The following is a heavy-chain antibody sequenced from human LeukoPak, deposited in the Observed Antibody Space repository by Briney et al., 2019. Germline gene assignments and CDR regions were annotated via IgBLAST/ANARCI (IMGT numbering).Heavy chain of an antibody. J-gene: IGHJ4*02. V-gene: IGHV1-18*01. D-gene: IGHD6-13*01. CDR1: GYSFTSYG. CDR2: ISAYNGNT. CDR3: ARKGTGSSSPNYYFDY. Sequence: ASVKVSCKASGYSFTSYGISWVRQAPGQGLGWMGWISAYNGNTNYAQKLQGRVTMTTDTSTSTAYMELRSLRSDDTAVYYCARKGTGSSSPNYYFDYWGQGTLVTVSS.